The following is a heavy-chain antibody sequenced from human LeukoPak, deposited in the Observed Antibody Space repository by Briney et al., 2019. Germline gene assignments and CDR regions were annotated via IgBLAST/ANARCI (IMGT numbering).Heavy chain of an antibody. CDR3: ASSYYYDSSGSGAFDI. V-gene: IGHV4-31*03. CDR1: GGSISSGGYY. CDR2: IYYSGST. Sequence: SETLSLTCTVPGGSISSGGYYWSWIRQHPGTGLEWIGYIYYSGSTYYNPSLKSRVTISVDTSKNQFSLKLSSVTAADTAVYYCASSYYYDSSGSGAFDIWGQGTMVTVSS. D-gene: IGHD3-22*01. J-gene: IGHJ3*02.